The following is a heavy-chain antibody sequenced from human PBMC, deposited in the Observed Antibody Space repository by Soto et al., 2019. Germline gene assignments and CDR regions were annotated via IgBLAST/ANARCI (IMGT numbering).Heavy chain of an antibody. J-gene: IGHJ4*02. CDR3: GRDDKVDPTIRLDY. CDR2: IILSGGST. D-gene: IGHD5-12*01. Sequence: QVQLVQSGAEVRKPGASVKISCKSSGYTFTRYYIHWVRQAPGQGLEWMGIIILSGGSTSYAQNFQGRITMTRDTSTSTVYMELSSLRSDDTAVYYCGRDDKVDPTIRLDYWGQGTLITVSS. CDR1: GYTFTRYY. V-gene: IGHV1-46*01.